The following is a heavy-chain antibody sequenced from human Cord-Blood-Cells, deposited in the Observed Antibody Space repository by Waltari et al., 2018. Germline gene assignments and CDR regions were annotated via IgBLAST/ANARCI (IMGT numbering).Heavy chain of an antibody. CDR2: INPSGGST. CDR1: GSTFTSYN. CDR3: ARDKIAAADY. J-gene: IGHJ4*02. Sequence: QVQLVPSGAAVKKPGDSVKVSCKAVGSTFTSYNSHWVRQSPGQGLEWIGIINPSGGSTSYAQKFQGRITMTRDTSTSTVYMELSSLRAEDTAVYYCARDKIAAADYWGQGTLVTVSS. V-gene: IGHV1-46*01. D-gene: IGHD6-13*01.